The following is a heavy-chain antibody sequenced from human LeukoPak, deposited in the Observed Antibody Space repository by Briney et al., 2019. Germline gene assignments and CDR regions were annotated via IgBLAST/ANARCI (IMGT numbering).Heavy chain of an antibody. CDR2: IDWDDDK. Sequence: SGPTLVNPTQTVTLTCTLSGFSLSTSGMCVSWIRQPPGKALEWLARIDWDDDKYYSTSLKTRLTISKDTSKNQVVLTMTNMDPVDTATYYCARTSTGTSLYYFDYWGQGTLVTVSS. CDR1: GFSLSTSGMC. V-gene: IGHV2-70*11. J-gene: IGHJ4*02. CDR3: ARTSTGTSLYYFDY. D-gene: IGHD1-1*01.